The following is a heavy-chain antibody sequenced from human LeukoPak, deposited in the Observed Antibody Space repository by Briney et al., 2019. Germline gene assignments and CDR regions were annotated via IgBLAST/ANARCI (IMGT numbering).Heavy chain of an antibody. CDR2: ISGSGGST. CDR1: GFTFRAYA. D-gene: IGHD3-9*01. CDR3: AKEGDFYDILTDY. Sequence: GGSLRLSCAASGFTFRAYAMSWVRQAPGKGLEWVSGISGSGGSTYYADSVKGRFTISRDNSKNTLYLQMNSLRAEDTAVYYCAKEGDFYDILTDYWGQGTLVTVSS. J-gene: IGHJ4*02. V-gene: IGHV3-23*01.